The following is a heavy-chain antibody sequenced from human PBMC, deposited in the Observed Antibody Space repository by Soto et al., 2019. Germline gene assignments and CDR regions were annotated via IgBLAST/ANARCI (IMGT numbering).Heavy chain of an antibody. CDR3: AREDYGGNHDAFDI. Sequence: TSETLSLTCTVSGGSISSYYWSWIRQPPGKGLEWIGYIYYSGSTNYNPSLKSRVTISVDTSKNQFSLKLSSVTATDTAVYYCAREDYGGNHDAFDIWGQGTMVTVSS. CDR1: GGSISSYY. V-gene: IGHV4-59*01. CDR2: IYYSGST. D-gene: IGHD4-17*01. J-gene: IGHJ3*02.